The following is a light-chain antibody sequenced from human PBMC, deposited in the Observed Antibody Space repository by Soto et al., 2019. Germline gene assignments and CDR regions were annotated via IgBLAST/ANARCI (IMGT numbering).Light chain of an antibody. V-gene: IGKV1-39*01. CDR2: AAS. Sequence: DIQMTQSPSSLSASVGDRVTITCRASQSISSFLNWYQQKPGKAPKLLIYAASSLQSGVPSRFSGSGSGTDCTLAINQLRPEDFGAYVCQQSDRTPYTFGQGTKLEI. J-gene: IGKJ2*01. CDR1: QSISSF. CDR3: QQSDRTPYT.